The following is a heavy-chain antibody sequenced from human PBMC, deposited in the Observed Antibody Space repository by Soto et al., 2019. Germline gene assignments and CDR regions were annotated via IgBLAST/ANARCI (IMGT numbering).Heavy chain of an antibody. CDR2: IYYSGST. CDR3: ARATHAWFDP. V-gene: IGHV4-59*01. CDR1: GGSISSYY. J-gene: IGHJ5*02. Sequence: SETLSLTCTVSGGSISSYYWSWIRQPPGKGLEWIGYIYYSGSTNYNPSLKSRVTISVDTSKNQFSLKLSSVTAADTAVYYFARATHAWFDPWGQGTLVTVSS.